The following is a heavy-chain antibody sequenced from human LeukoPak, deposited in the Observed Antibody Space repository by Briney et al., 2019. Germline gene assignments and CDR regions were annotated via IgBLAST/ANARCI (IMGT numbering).Heavy chain of an antibody. D-gene: IGHD3-16*01. CDR1: GGSITSYY. CDR3: ARARGDSPRIYYMDV. Sequence: PSETLSLTCSVSGGSITSYYWSWIRQPPGKGLEWIGYISSSGSTNYNPSLKSRVTMSVDTSKNQFSLKLNSVTVADSAVYFCARARGDSPRIYYMDVWGKGTTVTVSS. V-gene: IGHV4-59*08. J-gene: IGHJ6*03. CDR2: ISSSGST.